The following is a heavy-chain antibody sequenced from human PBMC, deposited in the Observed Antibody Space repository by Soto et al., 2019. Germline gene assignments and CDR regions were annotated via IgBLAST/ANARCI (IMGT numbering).Heavy chain of an antibody. Sequence: QVQLVQSGAEVKKPGASVKVSCKASGYTFTSYDINWVRQATGQGLEWMGWMNPNSGNTDYAQKFQGRETMPRNTSISTAYMELSSLRSEDTAVYYCARERSAAGAGWFDPWGQGTLVTVSS. D-gene: IGHD6-13*01. CDR1: GYTFTSYD. J-gene: IGHJ5*02. CDR2: MNPNSGNT. V-gene: IGHV1-8*01. CDR3: ARERSAAGAGWFDP.